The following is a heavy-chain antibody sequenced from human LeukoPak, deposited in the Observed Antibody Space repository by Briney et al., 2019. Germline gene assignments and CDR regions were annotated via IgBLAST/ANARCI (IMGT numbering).Heavy chain of an antibody. CDR2: KSYDGSNK. CDR1: GFTFSSYG. J-gene: IGHJ4*02. Sequence: PGGSLRLSCAASGFTFSSYGMHWVRQAPGKGLEWVAVKSYDGSNKDYADSVKGRFTISRDNYKNTLYVQMNSLLDEDTAVYYCAKDSSGGWLRSYYFDSWGQGTLVTVSS. D-gene: IGHD5-24*01. CDR3: AKDSSGGWLRSYYFDS. V-gene: IGHV3-30*18.